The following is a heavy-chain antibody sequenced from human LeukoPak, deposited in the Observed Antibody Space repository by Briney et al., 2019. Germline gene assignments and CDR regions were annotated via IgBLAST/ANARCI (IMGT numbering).Heavy chain of an antibody. D-gene: IGHD3-22*01. CDR3: AISRRRYYYDSSGLDP. Sequence: PGGSLRLSCAASEFTFSRYAMSWVRQAPGKGLEWVSIISGSGGGTYYADSVKGRFTISRDNSKNTLYLQMNSLRAEDTAVYYCAISRRRYYYDSSGLDPWGQGTLVTVSS. CDR2: ISGSGGGT. CDR1: EFTFSRYA. V-gene: IGHV3-23*01. J-gene: IGHJ5*02.